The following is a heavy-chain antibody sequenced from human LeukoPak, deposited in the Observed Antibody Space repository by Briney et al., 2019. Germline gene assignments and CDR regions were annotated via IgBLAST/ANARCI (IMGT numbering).Heavy chain of an antibody. V-gene: IGHV3-33*06. CDR2: IWYDGSNK. D-gene: IGHD3-3*01. CDR1: GFTFGSYG. CDR3: AKDWRGVGRGHFDS. J-gene: IGHJ4*02. Sequence: GGSLRLSCAASGFTFGSYGMRWVRQAPGKGLEWLAAIWYDGSNKDYADSVKGRITISRDNSKNTLFLEMNSLRDDDTAVYYCAKDWRGVGRGHFDSWGQGTLVTVSS.